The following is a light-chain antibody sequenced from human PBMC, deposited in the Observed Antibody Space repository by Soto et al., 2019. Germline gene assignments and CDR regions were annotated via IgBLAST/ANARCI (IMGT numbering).Light chain of an antibody. Sequence: LHMTQSPSTLSASVGDRITITCRASQTISSWLAWYKQKPGKAPKLLSYAASTLQSGVPSRFRGSGSGTDFTLTISCLKSEDFATYYCQQYYSYPRTFGQGTKVDIK. J-gene: IGKJ1*01. CDR2: AAS. CDR1: QTISSW. CDR3: QQYYSYPRT. V-gene: IGKV1-5*01.